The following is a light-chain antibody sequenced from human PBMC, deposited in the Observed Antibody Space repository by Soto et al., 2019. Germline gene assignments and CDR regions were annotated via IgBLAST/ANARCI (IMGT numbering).Light chain of an antibody. CDR2: EGT. Sequence: QSVLTQPASVSGSPGQSIIISCTGISRSVDSYDFVSWYQQHPGKAPKLIIYEGTQRPSGVSNRFSGSKSDNAASLTISGLQAEDEADYYCQSYDSSLSGVVFGGGTKLTVL. V-gene: IGLV2-14*02. CDR3: QSYDSSLSGVV. CDR1: SRSVDSYDF. J-gene: IGLJ2*01.